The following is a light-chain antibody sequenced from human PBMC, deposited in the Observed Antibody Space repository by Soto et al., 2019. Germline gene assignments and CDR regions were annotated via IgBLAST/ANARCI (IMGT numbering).Light chain of an antibody. CDR3: QQYYSTPYT. J-gene: IGKJ2*01. V-gene: IGKV4-1*01. CDR2: WAS. Sequence: DIVMTQSPDSLAVSLGERATINCRSSQSVLYSSKNKNYLAWYQQKPGQPPKLLIYWASTRESGGPDRFSGSESGTDFTLTISSLQAEDVAVYYCQQYYSTPYTFGQGTKLEIK. CDR1: QSVLYSSKNKNY.